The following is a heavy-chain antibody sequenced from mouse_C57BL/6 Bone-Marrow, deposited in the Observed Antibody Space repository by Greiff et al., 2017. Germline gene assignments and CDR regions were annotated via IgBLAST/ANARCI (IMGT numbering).Heavy chain of an antibody. CDR3: TTRSNRYYYAMDY. CDR1: GFNIKDDY. V-gene: IGHV14-4*01. D-gene: IGHD2-5*01. J-gene: IGHJ4*01. CDR2: IDPENGDT. Sequence: EVQGVESGAELVRPGASVKLSCTASGFNIKDDYMHWVKQRPEQGLEWIGWIDPENGDTEYASKFQGKATITADTSSNTAYLQLSSLTSEDTAVYYCTTRSNRYYYAMDYWGQGTSVTVSS.